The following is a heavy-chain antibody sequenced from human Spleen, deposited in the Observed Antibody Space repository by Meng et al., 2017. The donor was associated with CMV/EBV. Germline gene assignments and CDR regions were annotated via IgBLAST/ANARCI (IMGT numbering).Heavy chain of an antibody. J-gene: IGHJ4*02. V-gene: IGHV3-33*06. D-gene: IGHD3-3*01. Sequence: GESLKISCAASGFTFSNYGMHWVRQAPGKGLEWVAVIWYDGSNKYYADSVKGRFTISRDNSKNTLYLQMNSLRAEDTAVYYCAKEAYDFWSGCMDYWDQGTLVTVSS. CDR1: GFTFSNYG. CDR2: IWYDGSNK. CDR3: AKEAYDFWSGCMDY.